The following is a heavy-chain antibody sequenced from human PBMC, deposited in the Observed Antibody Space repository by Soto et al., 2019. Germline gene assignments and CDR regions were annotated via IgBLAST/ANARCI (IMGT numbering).Heavy chain of an antibody. J-gene: IGHJ6*02. CDR1: LYTFSFYH. CDR2: VHPNSVGT. V-gene: IGHV1-2*02. Sequence: ASVXVSFKSSLYTFSFYHMHGLLQAPGQGLEWMGWVHPNSVGTNYAQSFEGRVTMTRDTSINTAYMELSRLTSDDTAVYYCAKEIKRGMDVWGQGTTVTVSS. D-gene: IGHD3-10*01. CDR3: AKEIKRGMDV.